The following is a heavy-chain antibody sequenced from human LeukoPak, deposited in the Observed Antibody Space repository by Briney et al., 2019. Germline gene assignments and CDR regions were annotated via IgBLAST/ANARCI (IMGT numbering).Heavy chain of an antibody. CDR1: GFTFSNNW. J-gene: IGHJ1*01. CDR2: IKQDGSET. CDR3: ATYSSSNAREFQH. Sequence: GGSLRLSCAPPGFTFSNNWMTWVRQAPGKGLEWVANIKQDGSETYYADSVKGRFTISRDIAKNSLYLQMNSLGAEDRAVYYCATYSSSNAREFQHWGQGTLVTVSA. D-gene: IGHD2-2*01. V-gene: IGHV3-7*01.